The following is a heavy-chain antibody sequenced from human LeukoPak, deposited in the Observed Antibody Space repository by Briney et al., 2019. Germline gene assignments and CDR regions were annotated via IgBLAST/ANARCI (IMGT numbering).Heavy chain of an antibody. CDR3: ARDTAMSYYMDV. Sequence: ASVKVSCKASGYTFTSYDINWVRQATGQGLEWMGWMNPNSGNTGYAQKFQGRVTITRNTSISTAYMELSSLRSEDTAVYYCARDTAMSYYMDVWGKGTTVTVS. CDR2: MNPNSGNT. CDR1: GYTFTSYD. V-gene: IGHV1-8*03. J-gene: IGHJ6*03. D-gene: IGHD5-18*01.